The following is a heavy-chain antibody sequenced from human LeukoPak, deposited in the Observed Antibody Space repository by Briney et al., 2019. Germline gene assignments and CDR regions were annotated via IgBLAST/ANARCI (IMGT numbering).Heavy chain of an antibody. CDR2: IIPIFGTA. V-gene: IGHV1-69*05. J-gene: IGHJ3*02. CDR3: VEGYCSSTSCYPTDAFDI. Sequence: ASVKVSCKASGGTFSSYAISWVRQAPGQGREWMGGIIPIFGTANYAQKFQGRVTITTDESTSTAYMELSSLRSEDTAVYYCVEGYCSSTSCYPTDAFDIWGQGTMVTVSS. D-gene: IGHD2-2*01. CDR1: GGTFSSYA.